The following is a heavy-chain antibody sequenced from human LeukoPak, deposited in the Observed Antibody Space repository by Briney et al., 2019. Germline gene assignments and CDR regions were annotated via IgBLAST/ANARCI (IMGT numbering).Heavy chain of an antibody. CDR1: GYTFTDYY. D-gene: IGHD3-22*01. Sequence: ASVKVSCTASGYTFTDYYIHWVRQAPGQGLGWMGWINPNSGGTKNAQQFPGRVTMTRDTSISTPYMELSRLTSDDTAVYYCARGRGARYYDSSGLYYFDYWGQGTLVTVSS. CDR3: ARGRGARYYDSSGLYYFDY. J-gene: IGHJ4*02. CDR2: INPNSGGT. V-gene: IGHV1-2*02.